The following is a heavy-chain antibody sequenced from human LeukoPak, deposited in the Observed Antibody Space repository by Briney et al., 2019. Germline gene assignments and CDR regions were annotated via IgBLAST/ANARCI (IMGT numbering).Heavy chain of an antibody. D-gene: IGHD4-23*01. Sequence: SGTLSLTCAVSGGSINSDDCWTWVRQPPGKGLEWIGEIYHSGSTNYNPSLKSRVTMLLDKSKNQFSLKLSSVTAADTAVYYCARNGGNSDFDYWGQGTLVTVSS. J-gene: IGHJ4*02. CDR2: IYHSGST. V-gene: IGHV4-4*02. CDR1: GGSINSDDC. CDR3: ARNGGNSDFDY.